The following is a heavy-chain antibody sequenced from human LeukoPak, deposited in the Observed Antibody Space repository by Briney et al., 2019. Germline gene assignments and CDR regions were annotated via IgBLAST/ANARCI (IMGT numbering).Heavy chain of an antibody. J-gene: IGHJ4*02. V-gene: IGHV4-59*01. Sequence: PETDSLTCTVSGNSISNYYWSWIRQPPGKGLEWIGYLYFSGSTNYNPSLKSRVTISVDTSKNQFSLKLSSVTAADTAMYYCARGIAGEWLPIWGQETMVTAFS. CDR3: ARGIAGEWLPI. CDR1: GNSISNYY. D-gene: IGHD3-3*01. CDR2: LYFSGST.